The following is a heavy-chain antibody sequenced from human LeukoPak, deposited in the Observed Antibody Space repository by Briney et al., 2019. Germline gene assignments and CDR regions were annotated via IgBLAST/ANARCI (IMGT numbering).Heavy chain of an antibody. V-gene: IGHV4-39*07. CDR2: IYYSGST. CDR1: GGSISSSSYY. Sequence: SETLSLTCTVSGGSISSSSYYWGWIRQPPGKGLEWIGSIYYSGSTYYNPSLKSRVTISVDTSKNQFSLKLSSVTAADTAVYYCARDPDIVVVPAAPSYAFDIWGQGQWSPSLQ. CDR3: ARDPDIVVVPAAPSYAFDI. J-gene: IGHJ3*02. D-gene: IGHD2-2*01.